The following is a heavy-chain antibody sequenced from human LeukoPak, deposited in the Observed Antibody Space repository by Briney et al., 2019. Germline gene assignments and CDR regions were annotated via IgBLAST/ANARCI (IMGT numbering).Heavy chain of an antibody. D-gene: IGHD5-18*01. CDR2: IKQDGSEK. V-gene: IGHV3-7*05. CDR3: ARDGIQLWPDYFDY. Sequence: GGSLRLSCAASGFTFGSYWMSWVRQAPGKGLEWVANIKQDGSEKYYVDSVKGRFTISRDNAKNSLYLQMNSLRAEDTAVYYCARDGIQLWPDYFDYWGQGTLVTVSS. J-gene: IGHJ4*02. CDR1: GFTFGSYW.